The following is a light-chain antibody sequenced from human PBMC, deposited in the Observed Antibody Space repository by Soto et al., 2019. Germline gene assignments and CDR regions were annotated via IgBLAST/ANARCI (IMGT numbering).Light chain of an antibody. J-gene: IGLJ2*01. CDR1: SSNIGSNY. Sequence: QSALTQPPSASGTPGQSVTISCSGSSSNIGSNYVYWYQQLPGTAPKLLIYRNNQRPSGVPDRFSGSKSGTSASLAISGLRSEDEADYYCAAWDDSLSVIFGGGTKLTVL. CDR2: RNN. V-gene: IGLV1-47*01. CDR3: AAWDDSLSVI.